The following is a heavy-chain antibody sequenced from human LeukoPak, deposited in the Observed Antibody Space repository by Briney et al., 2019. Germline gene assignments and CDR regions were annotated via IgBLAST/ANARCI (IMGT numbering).Heavy chain of an antibody. Sequence: ASVKLSCKASGYSFSSYNMSWVRQATGKGLEFMGWVSPSSGNTAYTQKFQGRVTITRDTSINTVYMEMSSLTSDDTAVYYCARGHPSYPSGWPENWGQGTLVTAS. J-gene: IGHJ4*02. CDR1: GYSFSSYN. V-gene: IGHV1-8*01. CDR3: ARGHPSYPSGWPEN. D-gene: IGHD6-25*01. CDR2: VSPSSGNT.